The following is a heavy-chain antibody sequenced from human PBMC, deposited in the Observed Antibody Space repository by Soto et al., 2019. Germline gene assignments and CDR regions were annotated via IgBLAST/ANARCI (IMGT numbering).Heavy chain of an antibody. CDR1: GGTFSSYA. CDR2: IIPIFGTA. CDR3: AREVHTAAFDI. Sequence: ASVKVSCKASGGTFSSYAVSWVRQAPGQGLEWMGGIIPIFGTANYAQEVQGRVTITADASTSTAYMELSSLRSDDTAIYYCAREVHTAAFDIWGQGTMFTVSS. V-gene: IGHV1-69*13. J-gene: IGHJ3*02. D-gene: IGHD5-18*01.